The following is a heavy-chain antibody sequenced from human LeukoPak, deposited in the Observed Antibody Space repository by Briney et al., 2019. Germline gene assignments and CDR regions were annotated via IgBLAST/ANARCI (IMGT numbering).Heavy chain of an antibody. CDR2: ITSDDRT. CDR1: GFSFSNSA. J-gene: IGHJ4*02. V-gene: IGHV3-23*01. CDR3: ATCYDILTGYCYFDY. D-gene: IGHD3-9*01. Sequence: PGGSLRLSCAASGFSFSNSAMNWVRQAPGRGLEWVSGITSDDRTFYAGSVKGRFTISRDNSKNTLYLQMNSLRAEDTAVYYCATCYDILTGYCYFDYWGQGTLVTVSS.